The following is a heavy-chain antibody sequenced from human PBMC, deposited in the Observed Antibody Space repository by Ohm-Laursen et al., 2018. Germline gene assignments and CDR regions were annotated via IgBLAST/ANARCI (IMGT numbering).Heavy chain of an antibody. CDR3: ARVLRGGYYFEYYFDY. J-gene: IGHJ4*02. CDR1: GFTVSNSY. V-gene: IGHV3-53*01. CDR2: IFAGGRT. Sequence: SLRLSCSASGFTVSNSYMSWVRQAPGKGLEWVSVIFAGGRTYYADSVKGRFTISRDFSRNTLYLQMNSLRAEDTAVYYCARVLRGGYYFEYYFDYWGQGTLVTVSS. D-gene: IGHD3-22*01.